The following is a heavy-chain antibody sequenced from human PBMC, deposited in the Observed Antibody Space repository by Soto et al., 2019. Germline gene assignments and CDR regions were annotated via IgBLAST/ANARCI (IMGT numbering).Heavy chain of an antibody. CDR1: GYTFTSYS. J-gene: IGHJ5*02. V-gene: IGHV7-4-1*01. CDR2: INTNTGNP. CDR3: AREARYYDFWSGDNWFDP. Sequence: ASVKVSCKASGYTFTSYSMNWVRQAPGQGLEWMGWINTNTGNPTYAQGFTGRFVFSLVTSVSTAYLQICSLKAEDTAVYYCAREARYYDFWSGDNWFDPWGQGTLVTVSS. D-gene: IGHD3-3*01.